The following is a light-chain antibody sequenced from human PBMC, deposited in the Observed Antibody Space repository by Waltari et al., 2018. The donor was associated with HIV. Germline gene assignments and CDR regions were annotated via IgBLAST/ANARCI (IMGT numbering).Light chain of an antibody. CDR2: GAT. V-gene: IGKV4-1*01. CDR1: PTVLYSSNKKNF. J-gene: IGKJ2*01. CDR3: QQYYSTPYT. Sequence: DIVMTQSPDSLAVPLGATATITSHSSPTVLYSSNKKNFLSWYQQKPGQPPKLLISGATTRDSGVPDRFSGSGSGTDFTLTVSSLQAEDVAFYYCQQYYSTPYTFGRGTKV.